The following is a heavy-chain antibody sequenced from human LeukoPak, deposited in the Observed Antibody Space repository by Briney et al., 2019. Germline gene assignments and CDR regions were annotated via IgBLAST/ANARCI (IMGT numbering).Heavy chain of an antibody. CDR2: ISGTGGRT. J-gene: IGHJ5*02. CDR3: AREPASSGWFDP. Sequence: PGGSLRLSCAASGFTFNSYAMSWVRQAPGKGLGWVSAISGTGGRTYYADSVKGRFTISRDNSKNTLYLQMNSLRAEDTALYYCAREPASSGWFDPWGQGTLVAVSS. CDR1: GFTFNSYA. V-gene: IGHV3-23*01. D-gene: IGHD6-19*01.